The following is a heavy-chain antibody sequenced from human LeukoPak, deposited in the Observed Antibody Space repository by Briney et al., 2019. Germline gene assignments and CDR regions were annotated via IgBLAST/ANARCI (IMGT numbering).Heavy chain of an antibody. D-gene: IGHD6-13*01. CDR2: ISWNSGSI. CDR3: AKAGGIAEPYYFDY. V-gene: IGHV3-9*03. J-gene: IGHJ4*02. Sequence: TGGSLRLSCAASGFTFDDYAMHWVRQAPGKGLEWVSGISWNSGSIGYADSVKGRFTISRDNAKNSLYLQMNSLRAEDMALYYCAKAGGIAEPYYFDYWGQGTLVTVSS. CDR1: GFTFDDYA.